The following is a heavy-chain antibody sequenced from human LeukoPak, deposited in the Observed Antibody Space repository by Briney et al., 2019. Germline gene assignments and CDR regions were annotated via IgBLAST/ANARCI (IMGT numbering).Heavy chain of an antibody. V-gene: IGHV3-21*01. Sequence: RGSLRLSCAASGFTFSSYSMNWVRQAPGKGLEWVSSISSSSSYIYYADSVKGRFTISRDNAKNSLYLQMNSLRAEDTAVYYCARGHDRSIAAAGIDAFDIWGQGTMVTVSS. D-gene: IGHD6-13*01. CDR3: ARGHDRSIAAAGIDAFDI. J-gene: IGHJ3*02. CDR1: GFTFSSYS. CDR2: ISSSSSYI.